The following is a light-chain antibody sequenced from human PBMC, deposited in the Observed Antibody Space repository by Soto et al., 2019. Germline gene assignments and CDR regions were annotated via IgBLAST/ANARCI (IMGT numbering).Light chain of an antibody. CDR3: SSYTSSSTLV. Sequence: QSALTQPASVSGPPGQSITISCTGTSSDIGAYKYVSWYQQHPGKAPKLMIYEVSNRPSGVSNRFSGSKSGNTASLTISGLQAEDEADYYCSSYTSSSTLVFGTGTKLTVL. V-gene: IGLV2-14*01. CDR2: EVS. J-gene: IGLJ1*01. CDR1: SSDIGAYKY.